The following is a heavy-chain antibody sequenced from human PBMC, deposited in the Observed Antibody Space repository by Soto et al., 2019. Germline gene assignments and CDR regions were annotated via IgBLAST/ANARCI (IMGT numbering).Heavy chain of an antibody. D-gene: IGHD3-10*01. J-gene: IGHJ6*02. CDR3: ASPMVRGVTYYGMDV. Sequence: SVKVSCKASGGTFSSYAISWVRQAPGQGLEWMGGIIPIFGTANYAQKFQGRVTITADESTSTAYMELSSLRSEDTAVYYCASPMVRGVTYYGMDVWGQRTTVTFSS. CDR1: GGTFSSYA. V-gene: IGHV1-69*13. CDR2: IIPIFGTA.